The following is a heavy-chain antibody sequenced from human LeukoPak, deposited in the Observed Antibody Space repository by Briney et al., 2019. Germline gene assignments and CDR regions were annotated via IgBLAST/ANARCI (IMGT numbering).Heavy chain of an antibody. Sequence: SETLSLTCTVSGGSISSSSYYWGWIRQPPGKGLEWIGSYYYSGSSYYNPSLQSRVTIYVDPSKIHFSLKLSSVTAADTAVYYCARHFPGVAVAGYYFDYWGQGTLVTVSS. CDR1: GGSISSSSYY. CDR2: YYYSGSS. J-gene: IGHJ4*02. CDR3: ARHFPGVAVAGYYFDY. D-gene: IGHD6-19*01. V-gene: IGHV4-39*01.